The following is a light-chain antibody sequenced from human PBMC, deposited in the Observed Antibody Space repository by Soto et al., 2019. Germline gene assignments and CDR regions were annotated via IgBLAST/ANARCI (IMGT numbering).Light chain of an antibody. V-gene: IGKV3-20*01. J-gene: IGKJ2*01. CDR2: GAS. CDR1: QSVSTNY. Sequence: EIVLTQSPGTLSLSPGERATLSCRPSQSVSTNYLAWYQQKPGQAPRLLMYGASSRATDIPDRFSGSGSGTDFTLTISRLEPEDFAVYYCQHYGSSYTFGQGTKLEIK. CDR3: QHYGSSYT.